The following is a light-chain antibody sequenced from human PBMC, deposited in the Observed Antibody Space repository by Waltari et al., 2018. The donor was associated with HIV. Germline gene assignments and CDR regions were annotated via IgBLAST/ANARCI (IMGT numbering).Light chain of an antibody. V-gene: IGLV2-8*01. CDR1: SSDVGGYNY. Sequence: QSALTQPPSASGSPGQSVTLSCTGTSSDVGGYNYVSWHQQHPGKAPKLMIYDVIKGPAGVPDRCSVSKSGNTASLTVSGLQPEDEADYYCSSHAGSKVVFGGGTRLTVL. J-gene: IGLJ2*01. CDR3: SSHAGSKVV. CDR2: DVI.